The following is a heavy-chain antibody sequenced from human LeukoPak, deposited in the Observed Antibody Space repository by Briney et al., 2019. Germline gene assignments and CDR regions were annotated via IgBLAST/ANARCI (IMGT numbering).Heavy chain of an antibody. CDR3: ARRSHPDGMDV. CDR1: GGSISSYY. J-gene: IGHJ6*02. V-gene: IGHV4-59*08. CDR2: IYYSGST. Sequence: SETLSLTCTVSGGSISSYYWSWIRQPPGQGLEWIGYIYYSGSTNYNPSLKSRVTISVDTSKNQFSLKLSSVTAADTAVYYCARRSHPDGMDVWGQGTTVTVSS.